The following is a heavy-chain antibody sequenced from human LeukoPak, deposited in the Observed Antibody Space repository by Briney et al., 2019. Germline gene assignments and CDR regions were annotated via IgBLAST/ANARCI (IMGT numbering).Heavy chain of an antibody. Sequence: SVKVSCKASGGTFSSYAISWVRQAPGQGLEWMGGIIPIFGTANYAQKFQGRVTITADESTSTAYMELSSLRPEDTAVYYCARDAGDCGGDCYLNWFDPWGQGTLVTVSS. D-gene: IGHD2-21*01. V-gene: IGHV1-69*13. CDR3: ARDAGDCGGDCYLNWFDP. J-gene: IGHJ5*02. CDR1: GGTFSSYA. CDR2: IIPIFGTA.